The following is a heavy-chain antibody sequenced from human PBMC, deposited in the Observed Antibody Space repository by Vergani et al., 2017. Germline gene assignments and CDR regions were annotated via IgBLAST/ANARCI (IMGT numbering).Heavy chain of an antibody. CDR3: VKDAGSYENFLDS. CDR1: GFTFSTYA. D-gene: IGHD1-26*01. J-gene: IGHJ4*02. V-gene: IGHV3-23*01. CDR2: LTGGGGST. Sequence: EVQLLESGGSLKQPGGSVRLSCAASGFTFSTYAMHWVRQAPGKGLEWVSALTGGGGSTYYADSFKGRFIISRDNSRDTLYLQMNSLRPEDTATYYCVKDAGSYENFLDSWGQGTLVTVSS.